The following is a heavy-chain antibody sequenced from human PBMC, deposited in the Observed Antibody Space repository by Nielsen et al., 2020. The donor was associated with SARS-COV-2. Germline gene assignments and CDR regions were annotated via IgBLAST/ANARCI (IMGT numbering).Heavy chain of an antibody. D-gene: IGHD2-8*02. CDR2: IMPMFGRA. Sequence: SVKVSCKVSGFALSDLSIHWVRQAPGKGLEWMGGIMPMFGRANYAQKFRDRVTITADESTSTVNMEVRSLRSEDTAVYYCARGYSTGWFDYWGQGALVTVSS. V-gene: IGHV1-69*13. J-gene: IGHJ4*02. CDR3: ARGYSTGWFDY. CDR1: GFALSDLS.